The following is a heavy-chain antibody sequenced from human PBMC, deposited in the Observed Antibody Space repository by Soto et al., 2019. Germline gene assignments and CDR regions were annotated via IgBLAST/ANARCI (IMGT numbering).Heavy chain of an antibody. CDR1: GFTFSSYS. Sequence: GGSLRLSCAASGFTFSSYSMNWVRQAPGKGLEWVSSISSSSSYIYYADSVKGRFTISRDNAKNSLYLQMNSLRAEDTAVYYCASGSYYDFLSGYDNWFDTWGQGTLVTVSX. V-gene: IGHV3-21*01. J-gene: IGHJ5*02. D-gene: IGHD3-3*01. CDR2: ISSSSSYI. CDR3: ASGSYYDFLSGYDNWFDT.